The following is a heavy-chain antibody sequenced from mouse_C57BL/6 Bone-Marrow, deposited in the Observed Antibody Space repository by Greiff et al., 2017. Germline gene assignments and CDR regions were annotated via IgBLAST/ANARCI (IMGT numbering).Heavy chain of an antibody. Sequence: EVQLVESGAELVRPGASVKLSCTASGFNIKDDYMHWVKQRPEQGLERIGWIDPENGDTENDSKFQGKDTITADTSSNTAYLQLSSLTSEDTAVYYCTSILGWFAYWGQGTLVTVSA. CDR3: TSILGWFAY. CDR1: GFNIKDDY. V-gene: IGHV14-4*01. CDR2: IDPENGDT. J-gene: IGHJ3*01.